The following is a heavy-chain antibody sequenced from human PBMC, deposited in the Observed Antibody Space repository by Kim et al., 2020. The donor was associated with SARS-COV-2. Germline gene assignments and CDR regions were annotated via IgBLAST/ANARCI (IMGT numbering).Heavy chain of an antibody. V-gene: IGHV3-23*01. CDR3: ANLGNKYYYGSNGY. J-gene: IGHJ4*02. Sequence: GGSLRLSCAASGFTFSSYAMSWVRQAPGKGLEWVSVISGSGGSTYYADSVKGRFTISRDNSKNTLYLQMNSLRAEDTAVYYCANLGNKYYYGSNGYWGPGTLVTVSS. D-gene: IGHD3-22*01. CDR1: GFTFSSYA. CDR2: ISGSGGST.